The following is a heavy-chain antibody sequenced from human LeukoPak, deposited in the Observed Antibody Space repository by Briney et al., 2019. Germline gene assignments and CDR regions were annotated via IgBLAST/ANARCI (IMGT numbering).Heavy chain of an antibody. Sequence: PSETLSLTCTVSGGSISSYYWSWIRQPPGKGLEWIGYIYYSGSTNHNPSLKSRVTISVDTSKNPFSLKLSSVTAADTAVYYCARHRYNWNFFDYWGQGTLVTVSS. CDR2: IYYSGST. V-gene: IGHV4-59*08. D-gene: IGHD1-20*01. J-gene: IGHJ4*02. CDR1: GGSISSYY. CDR3: ARHRYNWNFFDY.